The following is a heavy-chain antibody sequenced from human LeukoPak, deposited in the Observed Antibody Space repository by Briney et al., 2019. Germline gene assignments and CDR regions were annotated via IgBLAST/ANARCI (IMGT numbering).Heavy chain of an antibody. Sequence: PGGSLRLSCAASGFTFSTYAMHWVRQAPGKGLEWVAVISYDGTNKYYADSVKGRFTISRDNSKNTLYLQMNSLRDEDTAVYYCAPTGAERPFLGGQWGQGTLVTVSS. V-gene: IGHV3-30*04. D-gene: IGHD1-1*01. J-gene: IGHJ4*02. CDR2: ISYDGTNK. CDR3: APTGAERPFLGGQ. CDR1: GFTFSTYA.